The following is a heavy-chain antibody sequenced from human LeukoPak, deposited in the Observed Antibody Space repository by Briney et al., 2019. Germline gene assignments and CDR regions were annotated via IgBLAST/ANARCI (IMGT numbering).Heavy chain of an antibody. V-gene: IGHV3-74*01. CDR3: VLDLFSSFAFDI. CDR2: INSDGSST. J-gene: IGHJ3*02. Sequence: PGGSLRLSCAAYGFTFSRYWMQWVRQAPGKGLLWVSRINSDGSSTYYADSVKGRFTTSRDNAKNALHLQMNSLTAEDTAVYYCVLDLFSSFAFDIWGQGTMVTVSS. CDR1: GFTFSRYW. D-gene: IGHD3/OR15-3a*01.